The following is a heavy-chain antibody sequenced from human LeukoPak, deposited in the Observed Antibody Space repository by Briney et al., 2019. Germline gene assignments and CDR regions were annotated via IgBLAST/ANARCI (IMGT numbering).Heavy chain of an antibody. J-gene: IGHJ4*02. CDR1: GGTFSSYA. V-gene: IGHV1-69*01. D-gene: IGHD3-3*01. CDR3: ARDGGRQYYFDY. CDR2: IIPIFGTA. Sequence: ASVKVSCKASGGTFSSYAISWVRQAPGQGLEWMGGIIPIFGTANYAQKFQGRVTITADEPTGTAYMELSSLRSEDTAVYYCARDGGRQYYFDYWGQGTLVTVSS.